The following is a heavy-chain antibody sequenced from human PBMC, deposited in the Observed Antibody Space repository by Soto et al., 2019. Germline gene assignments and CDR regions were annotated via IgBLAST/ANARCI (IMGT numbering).Heavy chain of an antibody. CDR1: GGSIISGGYS. V-gene: IGHV4-30-2*01. J-gene: IGHJ4*02. CDR2: IYHSGST. CDR3: ARGNVVAIDY. D-gene: IGHD2-21*01. Sequence: SETLSLTWAVSGGSIISGGYSWSWIRQPPGKGLEWIGYIYHSGSTYYNPSLKSRVTISVDRSKNQFSLKLSSVTAADTAVYYCARGNVVAIDYWGQGTLVTVSS.